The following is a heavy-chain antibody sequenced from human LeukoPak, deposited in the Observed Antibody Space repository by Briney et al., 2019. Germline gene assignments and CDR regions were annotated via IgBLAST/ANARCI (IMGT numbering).Heavy chain of an antibody. Sequence: SETLSLTCTVSGGSISSYYWSWIRQPPGKGLEWIGYIYYSGSTNYNPSLKSRVTISVNTSKNQFSLKLSSVTAADTAVYYCARAPSSSWYDFAYWGQGTLVTVSS. CDR3: ARAPSSSWYDFAY. J-gene: IGHJ4*02. V-gene: IGHV4-59*01. D-gene: IGHD6-13*01. CDR2: IYYSGST. CDR1: GGSISSYY.